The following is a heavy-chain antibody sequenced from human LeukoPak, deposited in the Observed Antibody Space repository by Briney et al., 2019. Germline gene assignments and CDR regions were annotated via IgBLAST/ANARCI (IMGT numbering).Heavy chain of an antibody. CDR2: ISISGSTI. D-gene: IGHD1-26*01. V-gene: IGHV3-11*01. CDR1: GFTFSDYY. CDR3: ARVPLKISLVGATPNYFDY. J-gene: IGHJ4*02. Sequence: PGRSLRLSCAASGFTFSDYYMSRIRQAPGKGLEWVSYISISGSTIYYADSVKGRFTISRDNAKNSLYLQMNSLRAEDTAVYYCARVPLKISLVGATPNYFDYWGQGTLVTVSS.